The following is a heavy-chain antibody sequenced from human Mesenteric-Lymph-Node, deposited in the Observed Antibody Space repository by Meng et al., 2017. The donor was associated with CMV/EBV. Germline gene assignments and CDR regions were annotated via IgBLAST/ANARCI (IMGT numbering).Heavy chain of an antibody. J-gene: IGHJ4*02. Sequence: LSLTCAVSGGSISSSNWWSWVRQPPGKGLEWVSYISRSGTTLYYGDSVKGRINISRDNAKNSLYLQMNSLRVEDTAVYYCARGGVLHDRPDLSFFDYWGQGTVVTVSS. CDR2: ISRSGTTL. CDR1: GGSISSSN. D-gene: IGHD1-14*01. CDR3: ARGGVLHDRPDLSFFDY. V-gene: IGHV3-48*03.